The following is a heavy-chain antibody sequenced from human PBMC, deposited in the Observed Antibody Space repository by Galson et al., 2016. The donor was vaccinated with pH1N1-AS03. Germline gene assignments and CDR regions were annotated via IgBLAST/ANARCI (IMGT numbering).Heavy chain of an antibody. Sequence: SVKVSCEASGGTFSSYVINWVRQAPGQGLEWMGRIIPSLDVPNYAQKFQGRVTITADKSTRTAYMELSSLRSEDTAVYYCARDSTITGTTEDDALDIWGQGTMVIVSS. CDR1: GGTFSSYV. V-gene: IGHV1-69*04. CDR3: ARDSTITGTTEDDALDI. J-gene: IGHJ3*02. CDR2: IIPSLDVP. D-gene: IGHD1-14*01.